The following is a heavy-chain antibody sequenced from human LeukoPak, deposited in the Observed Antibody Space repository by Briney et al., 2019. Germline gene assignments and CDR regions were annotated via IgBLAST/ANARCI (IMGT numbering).Heavy chain of an antibody. CDR2: INPNSVDT. CDR1: GYTFTGYY. D-gene: IGHD2-15*01. V-gene: IGHV1-2*02. CDR3: ASARWSGQSADFDY. J-gene: IGHJ4*02. Sequence: ASVKVSCKASGYTFTGYYMHWVRQAPGQGLEWMGWINPNSVDTNYAQKFQGRVTMTRDTSISTAYMELSGLRSDDTAVYYCASARWSGQSADFDYWGQGTLVTVSS.